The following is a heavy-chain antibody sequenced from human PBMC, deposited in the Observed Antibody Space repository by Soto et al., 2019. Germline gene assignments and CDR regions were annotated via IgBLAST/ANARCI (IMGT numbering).Heavy chain of an antibody. CDR2: ISSSGSTI. CDR1: GFTFSSYE. CDR3: ARLTMVRGVIT. J-gene: IGHJ5*02. V-gene: IGHV3-48*03. D-gene: IGHD3-10*01. Sequence: PGGSLRLSCAASGFTFSSYEMNWVRQAPGKGLEWVSYISSSGSTIYYADSVKGRFTISRDNARNSLYLQMNSLRAEDTAVYYCARLTMVRGVITWGQGTLVTVSS.